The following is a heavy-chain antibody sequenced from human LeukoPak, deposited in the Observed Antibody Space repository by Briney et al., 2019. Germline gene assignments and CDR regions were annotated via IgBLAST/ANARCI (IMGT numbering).Heavy chain of an antibody. CDR3: ARLWSPGCDY. CDR1: GFTFSDYY. CDR2: ISNSGSTT. D-gene: IGHD1-26*01. Sequence: GGSLRLSCAASGFTFSDYYMSWIRQAPGGGLEWDSYISNSGSTTYYADSVKGRFTMSRDNAKNSVYLQMNSLRAEDTAVYYCARLWSPGCDYWGRGTLVTVSS. V-gene: IGHV3-11*01. J-gene: IGHJ4*02.